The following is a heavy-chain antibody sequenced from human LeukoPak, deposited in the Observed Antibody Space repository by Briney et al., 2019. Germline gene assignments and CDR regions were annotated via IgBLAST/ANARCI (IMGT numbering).Heavy chain of an antibody. CDR1: VFNFSNYG. Sequence: GGSLRLSCAASVFNFSNYGMHWVRQAPGKGLEWVAVIWHDGSNKYYKDSVKGRFTISRDNSKNTVSLQMNSLRAEDTAVYYCANNFDYWGQGTLVTVSS. CDR2: IWHDGSNK. V-gene: IGHV3-33*06. CDR3: ANNFDY. J-gene: IGHJ4*02.